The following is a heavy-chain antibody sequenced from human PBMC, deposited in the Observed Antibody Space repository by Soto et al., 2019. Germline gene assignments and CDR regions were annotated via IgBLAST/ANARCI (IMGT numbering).Heavy chain of an antibody. D-gene: IGHD3-22*01. Sequence: GGSLRLSCAASGFTFSSYAMHWVRQAPGKGLEWVAVISYDGSNKYYADSVKGRFTISRDNSKNTLYLQMNSLRAEDTAVYYCARDYQYYYDLAPGAFDIWGQGTMVTVSS. CDR1: GFTFSSYA. CDR3: ARDYQYYYDLAPGAFDI. CDR2: ISYDGSNK. V-gene: IGHV3-30-3*01. J-gene: IGHJ3*02.